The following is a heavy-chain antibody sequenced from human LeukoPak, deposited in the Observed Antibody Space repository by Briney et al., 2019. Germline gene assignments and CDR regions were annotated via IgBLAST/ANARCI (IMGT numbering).Heavy chain of an antibody. V-gene: IGHV4-59*08. CDR3: ARHGRPLDYYDTYFDY. D-gene: IGHD3-22*01. CDR2: IYYSGST. CDR1: GGSISSYY. J-gene: IGHJ4*02. Sequence: PSETLSLTCTVSGGSISSYYWSWIRQPPGKGLEWIGYIYYSGSTNYNPSLKSRVTISVDTSKNQFSLKLSSVTAADTAVYYCARHGRPLDYYDTYFDYWGQGTLVTVSS.